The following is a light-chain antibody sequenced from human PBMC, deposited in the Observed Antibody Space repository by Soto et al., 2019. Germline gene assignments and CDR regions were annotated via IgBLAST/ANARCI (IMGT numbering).Light chain of an antibody. Sequence: DIQMTQSPSSLSASVGDRVTITCRATQGISHYLAWYQQKPGKVPKLLIYAASTLQSGVPSRFSGSGSGTDFTLTISSRPPEDVATYYCQRYISAPFTFGPGTNVHIK. CDR1: QGISHY. V-gene: IGKV1-27*01. J-gene: IGKJ3*01. CDR3: QRYISAPFT. CDR2: AAS.